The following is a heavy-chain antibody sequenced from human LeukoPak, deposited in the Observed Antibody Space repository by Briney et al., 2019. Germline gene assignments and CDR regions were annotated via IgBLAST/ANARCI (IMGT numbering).Heavy chain of an antibody. V-gene: IGHV3-21*01. Sequence: GGSLRLSCAASGFTFSSYSMNWDRQAPGKGLEWVSSISSSSSYIYYADSVKGRFTISRDNAKNSLYLQMNSLRAEDTAVYYCARLGVAGNYFDYWGQGTLVTVSS. CDR1: GFTFSSYS. J-gene: IGHJ4*02. D-gene: IGHD6-19*01. CDR2: ISSSSSYI. CDR3: ARLGVAGNYFDY.